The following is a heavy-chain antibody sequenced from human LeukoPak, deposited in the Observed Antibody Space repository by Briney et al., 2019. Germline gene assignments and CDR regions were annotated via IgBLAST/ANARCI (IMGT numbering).Heavy chain of an antibody. CDR3: ARHVGFITMVRGVINNNWFDP. CDR1: GFIFSSYG. J-gene: IGHJ5*02. CDR2: IRFDGSNT. V-gene: IGHV3-30*02. Sequence: GGSLRLSCAASGFIFSSYGMHWVRQAPGKGLEWVTFIRFDGSNTYYSDSVKGRFTISRDNSKNTLYLQMNSLRVEDTAVYYCARHVGFITMVRGVINNNWFDPWGQGTLVTVSS. D-gene: IGHD3-10*01.